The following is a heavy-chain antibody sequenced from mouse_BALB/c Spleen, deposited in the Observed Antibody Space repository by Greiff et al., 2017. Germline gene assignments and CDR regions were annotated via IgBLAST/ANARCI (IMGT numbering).Heavy chain of an antibody. J-gene: IGHJ4*01. CDR1: GFTFSSYA. V-gene: IGHV5-9-4*01. D-gene: IGHD2-4*01. CDR3: ARQSMITRGAMDY. Sequence: EVKLVESGGGLVKPGGSLKLSCAASGFTFSSYAMSWVRQSPEKRLEWVAEISSGGSYTYYPDTVTGRFTISRDNAKNTLYLEMSSLRSEDTAMYYCARQSMITRGAMDYWGQGTSVTVSS. CDR2: ISSGGSYT.